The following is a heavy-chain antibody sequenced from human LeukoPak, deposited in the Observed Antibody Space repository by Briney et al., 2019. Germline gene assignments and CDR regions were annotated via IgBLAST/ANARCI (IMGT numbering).Heavy chain of an antibody. Sequence: ASVKVSCKASGYTFTSYGISWVRQAPGQGLEWMGWISACNGNTNYAQKLQGRVTMTTDTSTSTAYMELRSLRSDDTAVYYCAYEIVVVPAAISVWGQGTLVTVSS. D-gene: IGHD2-2*01. J-gene: IGHJ4*02. CDR3: AYEIVVVPAAISV. CDR1: GYTFTSYG. CDR2: ISACNGNT. V-gene: IGHV1-18*01.